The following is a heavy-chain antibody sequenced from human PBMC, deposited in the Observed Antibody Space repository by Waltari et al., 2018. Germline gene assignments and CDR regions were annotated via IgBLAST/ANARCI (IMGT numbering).Heavy chain of an antibody. Sequence: QLQLQESGPGLLKPSGTLSLTCTVSEYSISSGDYYWGWIRQSPGKGPEWIGSVYYSGSTSYNTSLKRRVTISVDTSKKQFSLKLSSVTAADTAVYYCARSLHIFRAAAGMFDYWGQGTLVTVSS. D-gene: IGHD6-13*01. V-gene: IGHV4-39*01. J-gene: IGHJ4*02. CDR2: VYYSGST. CDR3: ARSLHIFRAAAGMFDY. CDR1: EYSISSGDYY.